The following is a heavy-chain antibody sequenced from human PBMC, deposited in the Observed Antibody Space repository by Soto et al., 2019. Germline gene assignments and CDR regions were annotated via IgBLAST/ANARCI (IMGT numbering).Heavy chain of an antibody. Sequence: GGSLRLSCAASGFIFKMYWMHWVRQSPGKGLVWISRIYNDGTYSDYADSVRGRFTISRDNVNDTLYLQMNNLRAEDSGLYYCTRGPRPISTGTGAYWGQGTQVTVS. CDR1: GFIFKMYW. J-gene: IGHJ4*02. V-gene: IGHV3-74*01. CDR3: TRGPRPISTGTGAY. CDR2: IYNDGTYS. D-gene: IGHD3-10*01.